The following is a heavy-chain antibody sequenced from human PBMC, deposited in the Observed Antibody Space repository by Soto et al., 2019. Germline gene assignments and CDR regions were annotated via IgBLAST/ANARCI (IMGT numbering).Heavy chain of an antibody. Sequence: GGSLRLSCAASGFIFKMYWMHWVRQSPGKGLVWISRIYNDGTYSDYADSVRGRFTISRDNVNDTLYLQMNNLRAEDSGLYYCTRGPRPISTGTGAYWGQGTQVTVS. CDR1: GFIFKMYW. J-gene: IGHJ4*02. V-gene: IGHV3-74*01. CDR3: TRGPRPISTGTGAY. CDR2: IYNDGTYS. D-gene: IGHD3-10*01.